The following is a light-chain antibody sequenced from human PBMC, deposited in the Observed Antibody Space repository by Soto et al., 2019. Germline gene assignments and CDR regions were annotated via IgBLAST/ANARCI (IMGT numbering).Light chain of an antibody. Sequence: IRLTQSRSYLSTAGVDRATMTCQASQAISDNLNWYQQKQGKAPKVLISDVSNLETGVSSRFSGSGSGTDFTFTISSLQAEDVATYYCQQYDDLPITLGQGARLEI. CDR1: QAISDN. CDR2: DVS. J-gene: IGKJ5*01. V-gene: IGKV1-33*01. CDR3: QQYDDLPIT.